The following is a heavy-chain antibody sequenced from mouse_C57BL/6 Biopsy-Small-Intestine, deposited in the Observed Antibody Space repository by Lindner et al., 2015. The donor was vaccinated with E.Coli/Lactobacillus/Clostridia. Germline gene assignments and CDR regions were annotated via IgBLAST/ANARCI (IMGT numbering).Heavy chain of an antibody. Sequence: VQLQESGPELVKPGASVKISCKASGYSFTGYYIDWVKQSPGESLEWIGYIDPYNGATSYNQKFKGKATLTVDKSSSTAYMQLNSLTSEDSAVYYCARLGTGYYFDYWGQGTTLTVSS. V-gene: IGHV1S135*01. CDR3: ARLGTGYYFDY. D-gene: IGHD4-1*01. CDR2: IDPYNGAT. J-gene: IGHJ2*01. CDR1: GYSFTGYY.